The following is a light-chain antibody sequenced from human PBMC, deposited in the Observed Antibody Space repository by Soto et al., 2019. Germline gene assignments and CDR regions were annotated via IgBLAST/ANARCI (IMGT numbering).Light chain of an antibody. CDR1: QNINNN. J-gene: IGKJ1*01. Sequence: EIVMTQSPASLSVSPGERATLSCRASQNINNNLAWYQHKPGQAPRVVIYGASARATGIPDRFSGSGSGTQFTLSISSLQSEDFAVYYCQQYYDWSPWTFGQGTKVEV. V-gene: IGKV3-15*01. CDR2: GAS. CDR3: QQYYDWSPWT.